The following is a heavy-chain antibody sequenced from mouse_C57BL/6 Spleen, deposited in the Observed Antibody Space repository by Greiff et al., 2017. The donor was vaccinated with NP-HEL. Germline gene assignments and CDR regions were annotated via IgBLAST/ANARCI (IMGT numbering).Heavy chain of an antibody. CDR2: IYPGSGNT. CDR3: AREGSDYDGGGYAMDY. Sequence: VQLQQSGAELVRPGASVKLSCKASGYTFTDYYINWVKQRPGQGLEWIARIYPGSGNTYYNEKFKGKATLTAEKSSSTAYMQLSSLTSEDSAVYFCAREGSDYDGGGYAMDYWGQGTSVTVSS. D-gene: IGHD2-4*01. CDR1: GYTFTDYY. J-gene: IGHJ4*01. V-gene: IGHV1-76*01.